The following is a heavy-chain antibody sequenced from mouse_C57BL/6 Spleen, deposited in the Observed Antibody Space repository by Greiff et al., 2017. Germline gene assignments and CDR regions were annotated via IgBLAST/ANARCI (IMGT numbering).Heavy chain of an antibody. D-gene: IGHD2-4*01. Sequence: VKLQESGAELARPGASVKLSCKASGYTFTSYGISWVKQRTGQGLEWIGEIYPRSGNTYYNEKFKGKATLTADKSSSTAYMELRSLTSEDSAVYFCARWALYDYDEDWYFDVWGTGTTVTVSS. CDR2: IYPRSGNT. CDR3: ARWALYDYDEDWYFDV. CDR1: GYTFTSYG. J-gene: IGHJ1*03. V-gene: IGHV1-81*01.